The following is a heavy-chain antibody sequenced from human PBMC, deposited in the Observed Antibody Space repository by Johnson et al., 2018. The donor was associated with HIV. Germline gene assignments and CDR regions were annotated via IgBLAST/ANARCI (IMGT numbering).Heavy chain of an antibody. CDR1: GFTFSSYY. J-gene: IGHJ3*02. CDR3: ARGSGSSIAARGAFDI. Sequence: VQLVESGGGLVQPGGSLRLSCAASGFTFSSYYMNWVRQAIGKGLEWVSVIGADGDTYYQGPVKGRFTISREKAKNSLYLQMNSLRAGDTAVYYCARGSGSSIAARGAFDIWGQGTVVTVSS. D-gene: IGHD6-6*01. V-gene: IGHV3-13*01. CDR2: IGADGDT.